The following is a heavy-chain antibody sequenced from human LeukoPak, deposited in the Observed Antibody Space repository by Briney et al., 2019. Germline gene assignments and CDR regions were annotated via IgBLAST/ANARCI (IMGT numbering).Heavy chain of an antibody. CDR3: ASTMIVRVGPNDAFDI. Sequence: GGSLRLSCAASGFTLSSYEMKWVRQAPGKGLEWVSYISSSGSTIYYADSVKGRFTISRDNAKNSLYLQMNSLRAEDTAVYYCASTMIVRVGPNDAFDIWGQGTMVTVSS. V-gene: IGHV3-48*03. CDR1: GFTLSSYE. D-gene: IGHD3-22*01. J-gene: IGHJ3*02. CDR2: ISSSGSTI.